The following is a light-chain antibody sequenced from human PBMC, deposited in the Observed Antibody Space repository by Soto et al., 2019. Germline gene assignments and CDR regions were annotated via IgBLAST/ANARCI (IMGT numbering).Light chain of an antibody. Sequence: EIVLTQSPGTLSLSPGESATLSCRASQSVSSSYLAWYQQKPGQAPRLLMYGASNRATGIPGRFSGSGSGTDFTLTISRLEPEDFAVYYCQRYGDSSWTFGQGTKVDIK. CDR2: GAS. V-gene: IGKV3-20*01. CDR3: QRYGDSSWT. J-gene: IGKJ1*01. CDR1: QSVSSSY.